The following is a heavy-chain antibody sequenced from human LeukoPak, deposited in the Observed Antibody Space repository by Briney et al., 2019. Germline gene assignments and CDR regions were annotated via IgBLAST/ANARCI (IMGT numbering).Heavy chain of an antibody. D-gene: IGHD3-22*01. CDR1: GGTFSSYA. CDR3: ARDSSGTFDP. V-gene: IGHV1-69*13. Sequence: GASVKVSCKASGGTFSSYAISWVRQAPGQGLEWMGGIIPIFGAANYAQKFQGRVTITADESTSTAYMELSSLRSEDTAVYYCARDSSGTFDPWGQGTLVTVSS. J-gene: IGHJ5*02. CDR2: IIPIFGAA.